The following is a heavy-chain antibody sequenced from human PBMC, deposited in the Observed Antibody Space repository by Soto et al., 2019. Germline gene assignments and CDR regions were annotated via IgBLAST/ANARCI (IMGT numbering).Heavy chain of an antibody. D-gene: IGHD6-6*01. CDR1: GYTFTDHH. CDR3: ARDRMYMSSYLGDAGGESDF. J-gene: IGHJ4*02. V-gene: IGHV1-2*02. CDR2: INPNRGGT. Sequence: QVQLVQSGAEVKKPGASVKVSCKASGYTFTDHHLHWVRQAPGQGLEWMGWINPNRGGTKYAQKFQGRVTMTRDTSISTVYMELSRLSSDDTAIYFCARDRMYMSSYLGDAGGESDFWGQGTLVTVSS.